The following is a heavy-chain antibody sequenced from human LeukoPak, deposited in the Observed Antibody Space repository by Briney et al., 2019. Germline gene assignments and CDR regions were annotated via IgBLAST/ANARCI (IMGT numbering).Heavy chain of an antibody. CDR3: ASWPGAWYGEDY. D-gene: IGHD3-10*01. Sequence: QAGGSLRLSCAASGFTVSSNYMAWVRQPPGKGLEWVSVIFGGGGTYYAGSVRGRFTISRDNSQNTLFLQMNSLRAEDTAVYYCASWPGAWYGEDYWGQGTRVTVSS. V-gene: IGHV3-53*01. J-gene: IGHJ4*02. CDR1: GFTVSSNY. CDR2: IFGGGGT.